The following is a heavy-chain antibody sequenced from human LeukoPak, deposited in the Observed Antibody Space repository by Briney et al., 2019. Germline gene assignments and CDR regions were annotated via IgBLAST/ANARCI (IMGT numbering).Heavy chain of an antibody. CDR2: ISSSSSYI. J-gene: IGHJ4*02. V-gene: IGHV3-21*01. D-gene: IGHD6-19*01. CDR1: GFTFSSYS. Sequence: GGSLRLSCAASGFTFSSYSMNWVRQAPGKGLEWVSSISSSSSYIYYADSVKDRFTISRDNAKNSLYLQMNSLRAEDTAVYYCARVEYSSGWYADYWGQGTLVTVSS. CDR3: ARVEYSSGWYADY.